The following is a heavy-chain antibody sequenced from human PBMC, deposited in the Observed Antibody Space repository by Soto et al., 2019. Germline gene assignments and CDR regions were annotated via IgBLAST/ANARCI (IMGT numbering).Heavy chain of an antibody. CDR1: GGSISSGGYS. J-gene: IGHJ6*02. V-gene: IGHV4-30-2*06. CDR2: TYQSGSA. CDR3: ASVRSRGMDV. Sequence: PSETLSLTCTVSGGSISSGGYSWTWIRQSPGKGLEWIGYTYQSGSAYYNPSLKSRVTISVDRSKNQFSLNLTSVTASDTAMYYCASVRSRGMDVWGQGTTVTVSS. D-gene: IGHD6-6*01.